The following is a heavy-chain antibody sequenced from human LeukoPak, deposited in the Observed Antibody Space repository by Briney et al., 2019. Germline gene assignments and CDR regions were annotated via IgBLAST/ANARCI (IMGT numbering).Heavy chain of an antibody. V-gene: IGHV4-59*01. CDR3: ARAGREMARIRGFDL. D-gene: IGHD5-24*01. CDR1: GGSISSYY. CDR2: IHNSGST. J-gene: IGHJ2*01. Sequence: SGTLSLTCTVSGGSISSYYWNWIRQSPGKRLEWIGYIHNSGSTDSNPSLKSRVTISVDTSKNQFSLMLNSVTAADTALYYCARAGREMARIRGFDLWGRGTQVTVSS.